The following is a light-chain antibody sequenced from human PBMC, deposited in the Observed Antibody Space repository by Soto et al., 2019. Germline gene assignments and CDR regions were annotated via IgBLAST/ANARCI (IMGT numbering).Light chain of an antibody. CDR2: DAS. CDR1: QSVSGY. Sequence: EIVLTHSPVTLSLSPGERATLSCRASQSVSGYVAWYQQKPGQAPRLLIYDASSRANGIPARFTGSGSGTDFSLTISSLEPEDFAVYYCQQRGTWPTFGQGTKVDI. V-gene: IGKV3-11*01. J-gene: IGKJ1*01. CDR3: QQRGTWPT.